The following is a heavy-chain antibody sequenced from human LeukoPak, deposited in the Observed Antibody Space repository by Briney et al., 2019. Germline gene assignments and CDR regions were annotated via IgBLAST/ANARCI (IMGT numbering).Heavy chain of an antibody. CDR3: TTVIVPAANDAFDI. Sequence: PGGSLRLSCAASGFTFSNAWMSWVRQAPGKGLEWVGRIKSKTDGGTTDYAAPVKGRFTISRDDSKNTLYLQMNSLKTEDTAVYYCTTVIVPAANDAFDIWGQGTMVTVSS. CDR2: IKSKTDGGTT. J-gene: IGHJ3*02. V-gene: IGHV3-15*01. CDR1: GFTFSNAW. D-gene: IGHD2-2*01.